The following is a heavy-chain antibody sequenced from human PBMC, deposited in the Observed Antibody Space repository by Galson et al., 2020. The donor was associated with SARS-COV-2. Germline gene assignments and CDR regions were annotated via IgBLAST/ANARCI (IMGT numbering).Heavy chain of an antibody. CDR2: ISYDGSNK. V-gene: IGHV3-30*03. D-gene: IGHD3-10*01. J-gene: IGHJ3*02. Sequence: GGSLRLSCAASGFTFSSYGMHWVRQAPGKGLEWVAVISYDGSNKYYADSVKGRFTISRDNSKNTLYLQMNSLRAEDTAVYYCAQMTIGDDAFDIWGQGTMVTVSS. CDR3: AQMTIGDDAFDI. CDR1: GFTFSSYG.